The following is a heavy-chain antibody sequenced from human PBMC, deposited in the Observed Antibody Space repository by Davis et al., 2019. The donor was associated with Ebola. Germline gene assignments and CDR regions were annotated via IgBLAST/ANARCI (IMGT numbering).Heavy chain of an antibody. D-gene: IGHD3-10*01. CDR3: ARAPSGAGPFDH. Sequence: MPSETLSLTCTVSGGYISNYYWSWIRQPPGKGLEWIGFSHYSGSTKSNPSLKSRATISLDTSKNQFSLNLNSVIAADTAVYYCARAPSGAGPFDHWGQGALVTVSS. CDR2: SHYSGST. CDR1: GGYISNYY. V-gene: IGHV4-59*01. J-gene: IGHJ4*02.